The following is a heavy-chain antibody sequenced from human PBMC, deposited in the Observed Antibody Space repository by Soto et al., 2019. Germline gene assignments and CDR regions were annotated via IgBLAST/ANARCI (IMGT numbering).Heavy chain of an antibody. CDR1: GFIFSDYA. D-gene: IGHD1-26*01. V-gene: IGHV3-23*01. Sequence: GGSLRLSCAASGFIFSDYAMSWVRQAPGKGLECVSTITGSGGDASYAASVEGRFTVSSDNSRNTLYLLMNSLRAEDTAIYYCARTYSGSYWGLFDYWGQGTLVTVSS. CDR3: ARTYSGSYWGLFDY. CDR2: ITGSGGDA. J-gene: IGHJ4*02.